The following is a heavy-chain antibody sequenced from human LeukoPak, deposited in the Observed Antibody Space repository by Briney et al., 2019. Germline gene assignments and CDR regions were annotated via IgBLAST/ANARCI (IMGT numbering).Heavy chain of an antibody. D-gene: IGHD3-22*01. J-gene: IGHJ4*02. Sequence: ASVKVSCKASGYTFSSNAINWVRQAPGQGLEWMGWIDTNTGNPTYAQGLTGRFVFSLDTSVSTAYLQISSLKAEDTGEYFCARGYGSSGYFSDWGQGTLVTVSS. CDR3: ARGYGSSGYFSD. CDR1: GYTFSSNA. V-gene: IGHV7-4-1*02. CDR2: IDTNTGNP.